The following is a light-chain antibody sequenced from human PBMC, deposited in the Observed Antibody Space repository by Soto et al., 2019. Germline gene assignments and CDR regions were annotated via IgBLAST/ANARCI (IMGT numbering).Light chain of an antibody. CDR2: GAS. V-gene: IGKV3-15*01. Sequence: EVVMTQSPATLSVSPGERATLSCRVSQSVSINLAWYQQKPGQAPRLLIFGASTRATGIPARFSGSGSGTEFTLTISSLQSEDFAVYYCHQYNNWPPWTFGQGTKVEIK. CDR3: HQYNNWPPWT. CDR1: QSVSIN. J-gene: IGKJ1*01.